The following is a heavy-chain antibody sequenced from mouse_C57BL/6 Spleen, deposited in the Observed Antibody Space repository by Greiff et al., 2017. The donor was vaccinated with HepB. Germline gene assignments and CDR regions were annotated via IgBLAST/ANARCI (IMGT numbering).Heavy chain of an antibody. V-gene: IGHV1-80*01. Sequence: QVQLKQSGAELVKPGASVKISCKASGYAFSSYWMNWVKQRPGKGLEWIGQIYPGDGDTNYNGKFKGKAPLTADKSSSTAYMQLSSLTSADSAVYFCARRGYYGNYYAMDYWGQVTSVTVSS. CDR3: ARRGYYGNYYAMDY. J-gene: IGHJ4*01. D-gene: IGHD2-1*01. CDR2: IYPGDGDT. CDR1: GYAFSSYW.